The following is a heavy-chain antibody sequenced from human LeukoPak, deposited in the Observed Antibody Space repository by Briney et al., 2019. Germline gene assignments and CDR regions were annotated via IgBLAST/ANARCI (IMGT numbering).Heavy chain of an antibody. J-gene: IGHJ4*02. CDR1: GFTVSSNY. Sequence: GGSLRLSCAASGFTVSSNYMSWVRQAPGKGLEWVSSISGDTYYIHYADSVKGRITISRDNSKYTLYLQMNSLRAEDTAVYYCARVGLGELSFHFDYWGQGTLVTVSS. V-gene: IGHV3-21*01. D-gene: IGHD3-16*02. CDR2: ISGDTYYI. CDR3: ARVGLGELSFHFDY.